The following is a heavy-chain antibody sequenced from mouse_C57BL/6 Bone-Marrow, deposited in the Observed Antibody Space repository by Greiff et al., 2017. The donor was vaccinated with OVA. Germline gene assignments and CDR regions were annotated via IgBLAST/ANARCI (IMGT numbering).Heavy chain of an antibody. V-gene: IGHV10-1*01. CDR1: GFSFNTYA. Sequence: EVMLVESGGGLVQPKGSLKLSCAASGFSFNTYAMNWVRQAPGKGLEWVARIRSKSNNYATYYADSVKDRFTISRDDSESMLYLQMNNLKTEDTAMYYCVRGGYGNYPYYFDYWGQGTTLTVSS. CDR3: VRGGYGNYPYYFDY. D-gene: IGHD2-10*02. J-gene: IGHJ2*01. CDR2: IRSKSNNYAT.